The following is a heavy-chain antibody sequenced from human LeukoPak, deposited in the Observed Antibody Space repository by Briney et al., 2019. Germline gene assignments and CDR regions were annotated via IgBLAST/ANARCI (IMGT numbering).Heavy chain of an antibody. V-gene: IGHV4-59*12. CDR1: GGSISSDY. CDR3: ARDRSLPEDY. CDR2: IYYSGST. Sequence: SETLSLTCTVSGGSISSDYWSWIRQPPGKGLEWIGYIYYSGSTDYNPSLKGRVTISLDTSKKHFSLNLTSVTAADTAVYYCARDRSLPEDYWGQGLLVTVSS. J-gene: IGHJ4*02. D-gene: IGHD1-14*01.